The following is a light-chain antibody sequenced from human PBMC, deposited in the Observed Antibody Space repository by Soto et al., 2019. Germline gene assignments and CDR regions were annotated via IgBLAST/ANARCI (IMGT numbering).Light chain of an antibody. CDR1: ESISRDY. Sequence: EIVLTQSPGTLSLSPGQRATLSCRASESISRDYLAWYQQRLGQAPRLLIYGASSGATGIPDRFSGSGSGTDFTLTISRLEPEDFAVYYCQQYGSSFTFGPGTKVDIK. V-gene: IGKV3-20*01. J-gene: IGKJ3*01. CDR2: GAS. CDR3: QQYGSSFT.